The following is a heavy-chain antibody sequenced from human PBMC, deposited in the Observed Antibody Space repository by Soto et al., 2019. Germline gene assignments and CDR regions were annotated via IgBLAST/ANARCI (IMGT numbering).Heavy chain of an antibody. CDR3: VRGGVGGLFDP. CDR1: GFTFSSYA. V-gene: IGHV3-23*01. Sequence: VGSLRLSCAASGFTFSSYAMTWVRQAQGKGLEWVSGISGSGGTTYYADSVKGRFTISRDNSKNKLYLQMTSLTAEDQAIYYCVRGGVGGLFDPWGEGTMVTVS. CDR2: ISGSGGTT. D-gene: IGHD3-3*01. J-gene: IGHJ5*02.